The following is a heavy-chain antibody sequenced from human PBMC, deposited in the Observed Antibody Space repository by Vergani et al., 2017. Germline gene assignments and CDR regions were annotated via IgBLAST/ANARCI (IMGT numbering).Heavy chain of an antibody. D-gene: IGHD3-22*01. Sequence: QVQLQESGPGLVKPSETLSLTCTVSGGSISSYYWSWIRKPPGKGLDWIGYIYYSGRTNYNPSLKSRVTISVDTSKNQFSLKLSSVTAADTAVYYCARGGEYYDSSGLYGMDVWGQGTTVTVSS. CDR2: IYYSGRT. CDR3: ARGGEYYDSSGLYGMDV. V-gene: IGHV4-59*01. J-gene: IGHJ6*02. CDR1: GGSISSYY.